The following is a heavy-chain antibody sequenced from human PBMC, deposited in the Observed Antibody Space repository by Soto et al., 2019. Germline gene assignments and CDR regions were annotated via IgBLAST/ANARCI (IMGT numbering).Heavy chain of an antibody. D-gene: IGHD4-17*01. Sequence: QVQLVESGGGVVQPGRSLRLSCAASGFTFSSYAMHWVRQAPGKGLEWVAVISYDGSNKYYADSVKGRFTISRDNSKNKLYLQMNSLRAEDTAVYYCARDPNPTVVIGIFDYGGQGTLVTVSS. CDR3: ARDPNPTVVIGIFDY. V-gene: IGHV3-30-3*01. CDR1: GFTFSSYA. CDR2: ISYDGSNK. J-gene: IGHJ4*02.